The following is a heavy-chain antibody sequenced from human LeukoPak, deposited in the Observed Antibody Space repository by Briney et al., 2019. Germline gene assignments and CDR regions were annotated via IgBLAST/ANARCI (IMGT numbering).Heavy chain of an antibody. CDR1: GYTFTSYG. CDR2: ISAYNGNT. V-gene: IGHV1-18*01. CDR3: AREDRDYYYYGMDV. J-gene: IGHJ6*02. Sequence: ASVEVSCKASGYTFTSYGTSWVRQAPGQGLEWMGWISAYNGNTNYAQKLQGRVTMTTDTSTSTAYMELRSLRSDDTAVYYCAREDRDYYYYGMDVWGQGTTVTVSS.